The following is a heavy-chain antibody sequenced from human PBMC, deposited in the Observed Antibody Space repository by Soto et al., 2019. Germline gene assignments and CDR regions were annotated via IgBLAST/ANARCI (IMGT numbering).Heavy chain of an antibody. V-gene: IGHV1-2*02. D-gene: IGHD2-21*01. CDR1: GYPVTAYY. CDR3: ARRGDRTVGYFEF. J-gene: IGHJ4*02. Sequence: KDSGTTCGYPVTAYYIDWELQAPGQGLAWMGWINPNSGDTNYAPKFQGRVTMTRATSFTTVYMDLTWLTSDDTAVYYCARRGDRTVGYFEFWGQGALVTVSS. CDR2: INPNSGDT.